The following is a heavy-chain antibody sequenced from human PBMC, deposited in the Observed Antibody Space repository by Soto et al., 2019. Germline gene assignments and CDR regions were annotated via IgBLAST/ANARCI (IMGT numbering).Heavy chain of an antibody. CDR3: ASHEEMATLGY. CDR1: GFTFSSYS. D-gene: IGHD5-12*01. J-gene: IGHJ4*02. Sequence: EVQLVESGGGLVKPGGSLRLSCAASGFTFSSYSMNWVRQAPGKGLEWVSSISSSSSYIYYADSVKGRFTISRDNAKNSLGLQMNSLGAEDTAVYYCASHEEMATLGYWGQGTLVTVSS. CDR2: ISSSSSYI. V-gene: IGHV3-21*01.